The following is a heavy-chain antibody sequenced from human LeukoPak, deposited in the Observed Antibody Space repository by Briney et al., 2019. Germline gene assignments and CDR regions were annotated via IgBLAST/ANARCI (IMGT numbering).Heavy chain of an antibody. Sequence: ASVNVSCKASGYTFTSYGISWVRQAPGQGLEWMGWISAYNGNTNYAQKLQGRVTVTTDTSTSTAYMELRSLRSDDTAVYYCARDLGALAAAGTGASVYWGQGTLVTVSS. V-gene: IGHV1-18*01. CDR1: GYTFTSYG. CDR2: ISAYNGNT. CDR3: ARDLGALAAAGTGASVY. D-gene: IGHD6-13*01. J-gene: IGHJ4*02.